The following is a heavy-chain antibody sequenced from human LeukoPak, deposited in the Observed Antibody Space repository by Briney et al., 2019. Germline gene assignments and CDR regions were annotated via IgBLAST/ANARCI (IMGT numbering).Heavy chain of an antibody. V-gene: IGHV3-30*04. CDR3: ARGDYYYMDV. CDR1: GFTFRSYA. CDR2: ISYAGNIK. J-gene: IGHJ6*03. Sequence: GRSLRLSCAASGFTFRSYATHWVRQAPGKGLEWVALISYAGNIKYYADSVKGRFIISRDNSKNTLYLQMDSLRAEDTAVYYCARGDYYYMDVWGKGTTVTVSS.